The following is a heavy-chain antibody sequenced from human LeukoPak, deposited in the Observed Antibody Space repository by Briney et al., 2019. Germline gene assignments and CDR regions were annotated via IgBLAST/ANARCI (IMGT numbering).Heavy chain of an antibody. J-gene: IGHJ4*02. Sequence: SETLSLTCTVSGDSISSYYWSWTRQPPGKGLEWSGYIYYSGSTNYNPSLKSRVTISVDTSKNQFSLRLSSVTAADTGVYYCARHYPYGSGSYSPFYFDYWGQGTLVTVSS. CDR3: ARHYPYGSGSYSPFYFDY. V-gene: IGHV4-59*08. CDR1: GDSISSYY. CDR2: IYYSGST. D-gene: IGHD3-10*01.